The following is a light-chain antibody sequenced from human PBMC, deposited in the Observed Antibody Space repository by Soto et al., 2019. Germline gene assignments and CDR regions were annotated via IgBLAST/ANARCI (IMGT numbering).Light chain of an antibody. CDR1: QSVSSAN. J-gene: IGKJ1*01. CDR2: GAS. V-gene: IGKV3-20*01. Sequence: EHGLTHSPSAVCTTAPQMPTLSCRSSQSVSSANFAWYQQKPGQAPRFLIYGASSRATGTPDRFSGSGSGTVFTLTINLLEPDDFAVYCCHQAGKSTQRFGEGCKVAIK. CDR3: HQAGKSTQR.